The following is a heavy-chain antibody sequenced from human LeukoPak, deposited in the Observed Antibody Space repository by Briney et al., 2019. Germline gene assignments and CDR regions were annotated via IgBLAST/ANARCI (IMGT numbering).Heavy chain of an antibody. V-gene: IGHV4-59*01. CDR3: ARRLGIAAASDWFDP. J-gene: IGHJ5*02. CDR2: IYYSGST. Sequence: NSSETLSLTCTVSGGSISSYYWSWIRQPPGKGLEWIGYIYYSGSTNYNPSLKSRVTISVDTSKNQFSLKLSSVTAADTAVYYCARRLGIAAASDWFDPWGQGTLVTVSS. D-gene: IGHD6-13*01. CDR1: GGSISSYY.